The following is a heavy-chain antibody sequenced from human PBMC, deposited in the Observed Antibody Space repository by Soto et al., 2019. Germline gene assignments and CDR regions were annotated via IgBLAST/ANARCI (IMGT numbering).Heavy chain of an antibody. CDR3: ARGWIFAYYGMDV. D-gene: IGHD2-2*03. J-gene: IGHJ6*02. Sequence: SETLSLTCAVYGGSFSGYYWSWIRQPPGKGLEWIGEINHSGSTNYNPSLKSRVTISVDTSRNQFSLKLSSVTAADTAVYYCARGWIFAYYGMDVWGQGTPVTVSS. V-gene: IGHV4-34*01. CDR2: INHSGST. CDR1: GGSFSGYY.